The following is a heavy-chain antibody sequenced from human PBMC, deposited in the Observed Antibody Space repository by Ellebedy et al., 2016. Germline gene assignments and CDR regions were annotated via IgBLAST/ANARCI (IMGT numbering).Heavy chain of an antibody. CDR1: GGSISNFY. Sequence: SETLSLTCTVAGGSISNFYWNWIRQPPGKGLEWIGYIYSSGSTNYNPSLKSRVTISIDTPKNQFSLKLSSVTAADTAVYYCARGPRGGATKSWYFDLWGRGTLVTVSS. CDR2: IYSSGST. V-gene: IGHV4-59*01. CDR3: ARGPRGGATKSWYFDL. J-gene: IGHJ2*01. D-gene: IGHD1-26*01.